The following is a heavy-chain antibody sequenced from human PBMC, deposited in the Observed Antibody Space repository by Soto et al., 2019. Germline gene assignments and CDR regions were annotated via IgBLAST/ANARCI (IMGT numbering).Heavy chain of an antibody. CDR2: ISAYNGNT. Sequence: ASVKVSFKASVYTFTSYGISWVRQAPGQGLEWMGWISAYNGNTNYAQKLQGRVTMTTDTSTSTAYMELRSLRSDDTAVYYCARVADSSGWWDFDDWGHGTLVTLAS. J-gene: IGHJ4*01. V-gene: IGHV1-18*01. D-gene: IGHD6-19*01. CDR3: ARVADSSGWWDFDD. CDR1: VYTFTSYG.